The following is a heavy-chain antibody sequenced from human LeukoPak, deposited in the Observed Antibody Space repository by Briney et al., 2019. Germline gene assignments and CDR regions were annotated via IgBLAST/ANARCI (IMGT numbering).Heavy chain of an antibody. V-gene: IGHV3-21*01. CDR2: ISGGSTYI. Sequence: GGSLRLSCAASGFRFSSDNMNWVRQAPGKGLEWVSSISGGSTYIHYADSVKGRFTISRDNAKNSLYLQMNSLRGDDTAVYYCARDKGFFSGMDVWGQGTTVTVSS. CDR1: GFRFSSDN. J-gene: IGHJ6*02. CDR3: ARDKGFFSGMDV. D-gene: IGHD3-3*01.